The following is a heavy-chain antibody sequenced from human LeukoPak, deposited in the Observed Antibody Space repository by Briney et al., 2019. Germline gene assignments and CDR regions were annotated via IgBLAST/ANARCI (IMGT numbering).Heavy chain of an antibody. CDR3: ARERSGWEYYFDY. D-gene: IGHD6-19*01. CDR1: GFTFSSYS. J-gene: IGHJ4*02. CDR2: ISSSSSYI. V-gene: IGHV3-21*01. Sequence: PGGSLRLSCAASGFTFSSYSMNWVRQAPGKGLEWVSSISSSSSYIYYADSVKGRFTISRDNAKNSLYLQMNSLRAEDTAVYYCARERSGWEYYFDYWGQGTLVTVSS.